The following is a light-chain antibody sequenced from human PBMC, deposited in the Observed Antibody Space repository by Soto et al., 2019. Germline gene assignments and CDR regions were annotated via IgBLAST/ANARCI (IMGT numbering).Light chain of an antibody. V-gene: IGKV1-12*01. CDR3: QQADSFPLT. CDR1: QGIDIW. Sequence: DIQMTQSPSSVSASVGDRVTITCRASQGIDIWLAWYQQKPGKAPKLLIYAASSLQSGVPSRFSGSGSGTDFTLNISSLQPEDFETYYCQQADSFPLTFGGGTKVDIK. J-gene: IGKJ4*01. CDR2: AAS.